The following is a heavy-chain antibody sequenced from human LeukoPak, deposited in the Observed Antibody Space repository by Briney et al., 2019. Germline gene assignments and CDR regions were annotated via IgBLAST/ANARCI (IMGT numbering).Heavy chain of an antibody. CDR3: ARTFRRGGYNYVGY. Sequence: ASVKVSCKASGYTFTSYDINWVRQATGQGLEWMGWMNPNSGNTGYAQKFQGRVTMTRNTSISTAYMELSSLRSEDTAVYYCARTFRRGGYNYVGYWGQGTLVTVSS. CDR1: GYTFTSYD. J-gene: IGHJ4*02. CDR2: MNPNSGNT. V-gene: IGHV1-8*01. D-gene: IGHD5-24*01.